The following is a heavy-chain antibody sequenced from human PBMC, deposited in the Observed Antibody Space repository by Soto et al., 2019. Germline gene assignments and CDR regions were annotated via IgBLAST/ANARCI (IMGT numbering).Heavy chain of an antibody. V-gene: IGHV3-30*18. D-gene: IGHD5-12*01. CDR2: ASYDGSYK. CDR1: GFTFSSFG. Sequence: QVQLVESGGGVVQPGRSLRLSCAASGFTFSSFGMHWVRQAPGKGLEWVAVASYDGSYKYYADSVKGRFTISRDNSKNTLYLQMNSLRAEDTAVYYCAKERSVVATTPDFDYWGQGTLVTVS. J-gene: IGHJ4*02. CDR3: AKERSVVATTPDFDY.